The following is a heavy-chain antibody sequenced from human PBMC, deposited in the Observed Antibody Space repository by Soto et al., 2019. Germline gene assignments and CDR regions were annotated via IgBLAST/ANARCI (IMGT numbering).Heavy chain of an antibody. CDR2: IIPIFGTA. Sequence: SVKVSCKASGGTFSSYSISWVRQSPGQGLEWMGGIIPIFGTANYAQKFQGRVTITADESTSTAYMELSSLRSEDTAVYYCARAGSYASSGYYQNWFDPWGQGTLVTVSS. CDR1: GGTFSSYS. V-gene: IGHV1-69*13. J-gene: IGHJ5*02. D-gene: IGHD3-22*01. CDR3: ARAGSYASSGYYQNWFDP.